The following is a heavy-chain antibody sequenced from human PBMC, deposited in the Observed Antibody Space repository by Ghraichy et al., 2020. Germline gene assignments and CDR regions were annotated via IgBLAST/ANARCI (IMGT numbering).Heavy chain of an antibody. CDR1: GFTFSSYG. Sequence: GGSLRLSCAASGFTFSSYGMHWVRQAPGKGLEWVAVISYDGSNKYYADSVKGRFTISRDNSKNTLFLQRNSLRDEDTAVYYCAKGLHIVVVTVIDYWGQGTLVTVSS. CDR3: AKGLHIVVVTVIDY. D-gene: IGHD2-21*02. J-gene: IGHJ4*02. V-gene: IGHV3-30*18. CDR2: ISYDGSNK.